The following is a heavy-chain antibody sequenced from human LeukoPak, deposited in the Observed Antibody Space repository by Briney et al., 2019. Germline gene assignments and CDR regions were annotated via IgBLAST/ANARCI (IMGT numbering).Heavy chain of an antibody. CDR1: GLTFSSYA. D-gene: IGHD3-3*01. CDR3: AKHWNYYYYGMDV. Sequence: QPGGSLRLSCAASGLTFSSYAMSWVPQAPGKGLEWVSAISGSGGSTYYADPVKGRFTISRDNSKNTLYLQMNSLRAEDTAVYYCAKHWNYYYYGMDVWGQGTTVTVSS. CDR2: ISGSGGST. V-gene: IGHV3-23*01. J-gene: IGHJ6*02.